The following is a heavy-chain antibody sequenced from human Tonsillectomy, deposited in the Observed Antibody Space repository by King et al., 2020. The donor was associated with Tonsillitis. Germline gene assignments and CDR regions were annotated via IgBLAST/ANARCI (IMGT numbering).Heavy chain of an antibody. V-gene: IGHV3-48*01. CDR2: ISSSSGTI. J-gene: IGHJ4*02. CDR3: ARVEVWFGELFTPSDY. Sequence: VQLVESGGGLVQPGGSLRLSCAASGFTFRGYSMNWVRQAPGKGLEWVSYISSSSGTIYYADSVKGRFIISRDNAKSSLYLQMNSLRAEDTAAYYCARVEVWFGELFTPSDYWGQGTLVTVSS. D-gene: IGHD3-10*01. CDR1: GFTFRGYS.